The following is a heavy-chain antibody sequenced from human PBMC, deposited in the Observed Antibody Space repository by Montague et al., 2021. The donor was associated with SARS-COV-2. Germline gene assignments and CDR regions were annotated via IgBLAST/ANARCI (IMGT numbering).Heavy chain of an antibody. V-gene: IGHV2-70*11. CDR2: IDWDDDK. J-gene: IGHJ4*02. CDR1: GFSLSTSGMC. D-gene: IGHD6-13*01. Sequence: PALGKPTQTLTLTCTFSGFSLSTSGMCVSWIRQPPGKALEWLARIDWDDDKYYSTSLKTRLTISKDTSKNQVVLTMTNMDPVDTATYYCARTSIAAAGTAIDYWGQGTLGTVPS. CDR3: ARTSIAAAGTAIDY.